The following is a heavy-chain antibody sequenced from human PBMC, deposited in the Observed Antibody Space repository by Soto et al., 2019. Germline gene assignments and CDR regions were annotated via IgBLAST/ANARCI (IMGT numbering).Heavy chain of an antibody. CDR2: ISSNGGST. J-gene: IGHJ4*02. D-gene: IGHD3-16*01. V-gene: IGHV3-64D*08. CDR1: GFTFSSYA. Sequence: GGSLRLSCSASGFTFSSYAMHWVRQAPGKGLEYVSAISSNGGSTYYADSVKGRFTISRDNSKNTLYLQMSSLRAEDTAVYYCVKWGIDLRLGGFSHFDYWGQGTLVTVSS. CDR3: VKWGIDLRLGGFSHFDY.